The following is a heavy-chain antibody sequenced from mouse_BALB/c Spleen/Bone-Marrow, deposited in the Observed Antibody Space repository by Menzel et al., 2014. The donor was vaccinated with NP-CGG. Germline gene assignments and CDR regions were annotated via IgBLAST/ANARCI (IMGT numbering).Heavy chain of an antibody. D-gene: IGHD1-2*01. CDR1: GYTFXSYW. J-gene: IGHJ2*01. V-gene: IGHV1S22*01. CDR2: IYPGSGST. Sequence: LQQSGSELVRPGAPVKLSCKASGYTFXSYWMHWVKQRPGQGPEWIGNIYPGSGSTNYDEKFKSKATLTVDTSSSTAYMQLSSLTSEDSAVYYCTPRLRYWGQGTTLTVSS. CDR3: TPRLRY.